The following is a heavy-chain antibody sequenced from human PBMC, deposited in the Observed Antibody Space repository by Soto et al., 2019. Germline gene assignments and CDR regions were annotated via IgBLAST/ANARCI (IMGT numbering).Heavy chain of an antibody. CDR2: ISWNSGSI. D-gene: IGHD3-10*01. CDR3: AKDAITMVRGVISYYGMDV. J-gene: IGHJ6*02. V-gene: IGHV3-9*01. CDR1: GFTFDDYA. Sequence: EVQLVESGGGLVQPGRSLRLSCAASGFTFDDYAMHWVRQAPGKGLEWVSGISWNSGSIGYADSVKGRFTISRDNAKNSLYLQMNSLRAEDTALYSCAKDAITMVRGVISYYGMDVWGQGTTVTVSS.